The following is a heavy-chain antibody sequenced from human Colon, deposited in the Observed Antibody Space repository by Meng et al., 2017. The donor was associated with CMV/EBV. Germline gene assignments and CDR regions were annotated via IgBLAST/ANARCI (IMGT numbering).Heavy chain of an antibody. J-gene: IGHJ5*01. CDR3: ARGNLYWFDP. CDR1: NYSINSGDY. D-gene: IGHD2/OR15-2a*01. CDR2: IYQSGSA. Sequence: SETLSLTCIVSNYSINSGDYWVWIRQPPGKGLQWIGRIYQSGSAYYHPSLKSRVTISIDKSRNQFSLRVRSVTAADTALYYCARGNLYWFDPWGQGTTVTVSS. V-gene: IGHV4-38-2*02.